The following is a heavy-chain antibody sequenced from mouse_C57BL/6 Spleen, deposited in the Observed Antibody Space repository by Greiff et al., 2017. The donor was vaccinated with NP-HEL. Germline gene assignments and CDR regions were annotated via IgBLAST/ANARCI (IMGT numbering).Heavy chain of an antibody. D-gene: IGHD2-10*01. Sequence: QVQLQQSGPGLVQPSQSLSITCTVSGFSLTSYGVHWVRQSPGKGLEWLGVIWSGGSTDYNAAFISRLSISKDNSKSQVFFKMNSLQADDTAIYYCARNTYYGNSYWYFDVWGTGTTVTVSS. CDR3: ARNTYYGNSYWYFDV. J-gene: IGHJ1*03. CDR2: IWSGGST. CDR1: GFSLTSYG. V-gene: IGHV2-2*01.